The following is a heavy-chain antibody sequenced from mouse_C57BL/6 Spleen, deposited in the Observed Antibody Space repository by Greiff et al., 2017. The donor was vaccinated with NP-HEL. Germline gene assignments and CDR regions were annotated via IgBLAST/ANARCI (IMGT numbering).Heavy chain of an antibody. CDR3: ARSDYYGSRVWYFDV. Sequence: QVQLQQSGAELVKPGASVKMSCKASGYTFTTYPIEWMKQNHGKSLEWIGNFHPYNDDTTYNEKFKGKATLTVEKSSSTVYLELSRLTSDDSAVYYCARSDYYGSRVWYFDVWGTGTTVTVSS. CDR2: FHPYNDDT. V-gene: IGHV1-47*01. J-gene: IGHJ1*03. CDR1: GYTFTTYP. D-gene: IGHD1-1*01.